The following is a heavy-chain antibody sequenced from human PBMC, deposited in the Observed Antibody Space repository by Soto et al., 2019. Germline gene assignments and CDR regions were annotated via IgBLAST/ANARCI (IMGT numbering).Heavy chain of an antibody. CDR3: AREVQLERLGVFDP. V-gene: IGHV1-3*01. CDR2: VNAGNGNT. CDR1: GYTFTSYA. Sequence: ASVKVSCKASGYTFTSYAMHWVRQAPGQRLEWMGWVNAGNGNTKYSQKFQGRVTITRDTSASTAYMELSSLRSEDTAVYYCAREVQLERLGVFDPWGQGTLVTVSS. D-gene: IGHD1-1*01. J-gene: IGHJ5*02.